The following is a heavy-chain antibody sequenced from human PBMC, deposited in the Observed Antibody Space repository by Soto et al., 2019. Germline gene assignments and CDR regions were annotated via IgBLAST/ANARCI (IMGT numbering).Heavy chain of an antibody. CDR3: ARGGGVGVAGSAAFDM. CDR1: GYPVTAYY. CDR2: INPATGAA. V-gene: IGHV1-2*02. D-gene: IGHD3-3*01. Sequence: QLHLVQSGAVVKKPGASVTVSCSASGYPVTAYYMHWVRQAPGRGLEWMGGINPATGAAKYTQTFRGRVTTTRDPSTSTVFMELSGLTSEDTAVFYCARGGGVGVAGSAAFDMWGQGTLVTVSS. J-gene: IGHJ3*02.